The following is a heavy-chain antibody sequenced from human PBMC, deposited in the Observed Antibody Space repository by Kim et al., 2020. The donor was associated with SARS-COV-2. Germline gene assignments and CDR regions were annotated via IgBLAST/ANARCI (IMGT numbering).Heavy chain of an antibody. V-gene: IGHV4-61*01. D-gene: IGHD3-22*01. CDR3: ARAENYYDYYYGMDV. Sequence: SETLSLTCTVSGGSVSSGSYYWSWIRQPPGKGLEWIGYIYYSGSTNYNPSLKSRVTISVDTSKNQFSLKLSSVTAADTAVYYCARAENYYDYYYGMDVWGQGTTVTVSS. CDR2: IYYSGST. CDR1: GGSVSSGSYY. J-gene: IGHJ6*02.